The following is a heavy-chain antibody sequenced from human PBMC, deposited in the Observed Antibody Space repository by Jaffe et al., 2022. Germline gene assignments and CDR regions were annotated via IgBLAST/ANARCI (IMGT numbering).Heavy chain of an antibody. V-gene: IGHV1-46*01. CDR3: ARDSVAYCGGDCYSEY. CDR1: GYTFTSYY. Sequence: QVQLVQSGAEVKKPGASVKVSCKASGYTFTSYYMHWVRQAPGQGLEWMGIINPSGGSTSYAQKFQGRVTMTRDTSTSTVYMELSSLRSEDTAVYYCARDSVAYCGGDCYSEYWGQGTLVTVSS. D-gene: IGHD2-21*02. CDR2: INPSGGST. J-gene: IGHJ4*02.